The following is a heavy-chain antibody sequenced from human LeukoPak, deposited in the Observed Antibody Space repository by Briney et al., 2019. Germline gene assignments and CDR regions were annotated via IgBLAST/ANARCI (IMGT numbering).Heavy chain of an antibody. CDR1: GFSVNTNY. V-gene: IGHV3-66*01. Sequence: GGSLRLSCAASGFSVNTNYMTWVRQAPGKGLEWVSVLYSGGGAYYADSVKDRFTISRDYSQNTLLLQMNSLRAEDTAVYFCARNPGSVAARPDYWGQGTLVTVSS. CDR3: ARNPGSVAARPDY. CDR2: LYSGGGA. J-gene: IGHJ4*02. D-gene: IGHD6-6*01.